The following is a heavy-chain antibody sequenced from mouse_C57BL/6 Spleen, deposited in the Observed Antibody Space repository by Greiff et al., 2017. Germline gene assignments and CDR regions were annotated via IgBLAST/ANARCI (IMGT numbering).Heavy chain of an antibody. J-gene: IGHJ1*03. CDR1: GYTFTSYW. CDR3: AKLGLDWYFDV. V-gene: IGHV1-72*01. Sequence: QVQLQQPGAELVKPGASVKLSCKASGYTFTSYWMHWVKQRPGRGLEWIGRIDPNSGGTKYNEKFKGKATLTVDKPSSTAYMQLSSLTSEDSAVYYCAKLGLDWYFDVWGTGTTVTVSS. D-gene: IGHD4-1*01. CDR2: IDPNSGGT.